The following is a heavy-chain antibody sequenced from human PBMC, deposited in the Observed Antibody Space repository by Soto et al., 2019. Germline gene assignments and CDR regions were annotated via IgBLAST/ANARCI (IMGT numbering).Heavy chain of an antibody. CDR3: ARQGSNGAYVYYPMDV. CDR1: QYRFNSYW. J-gene: IGHJ6*02. CDR2: IYPGDSDT. V-gene: IGHV5-51*01. D-gene: IGHD3-16*01. Sequence: GESLKISCKGSQYRFNSYWIGWVRQRPGKGPEWIGMIYPGDSDTTYSPSFEGQVTMSVDRSISTAYLEWNSLKASDSATYYCARQGSNGAYVYYPMDVWGQGTTVTVSS.